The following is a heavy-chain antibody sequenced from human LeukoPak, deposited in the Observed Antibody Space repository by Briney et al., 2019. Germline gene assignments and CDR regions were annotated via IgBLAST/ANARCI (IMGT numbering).Heavy chain of an antibody. CDR2: IWYDGSNK. J-gene: IGHJ4*02. Sequence: GGSLRLSCAASGFTFSSYGMHWVRQAPGKGLEWVAVIWYDGSNKYYADSVKGRFTISRDNSKNTLYLQMNSLRAEDTAVYYCAKEGGYSDGYPRGYFAYWGQGTLVTVSS. CDR1: GFTFSSYG. V-gene: IGHV3-33*06. D-gene: IGHD5-18*01. CDR3: AKEGGYSDGYPRGYFAY.